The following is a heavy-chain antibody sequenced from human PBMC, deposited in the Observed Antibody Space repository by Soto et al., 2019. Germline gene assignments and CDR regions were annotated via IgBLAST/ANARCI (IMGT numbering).Heavy chain of an antibody. Sequence: EVQLLESGGGLVQPGGSLRLSCAASGFPFSSRAMSWVRQAPGKGLEWVSAISGSGTITYYADSVKGRFTISRDTSKNTLNLQMNSLRADDTAVYYCAEWASYCSGADGRAWCQGTLVTVSS. CDR3: AEWASYCSGADGRA. V-gene: IGHV3-23*01. CDR2: ISGSGTIT. D-gene: IGHD2-15*01. J-gene: IGHJ5*02. CDR1: GFPFSSRA.